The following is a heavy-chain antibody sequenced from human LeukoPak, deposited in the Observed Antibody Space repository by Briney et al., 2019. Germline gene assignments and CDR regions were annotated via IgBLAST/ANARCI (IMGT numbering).Heavy chain of an antibody. D-gene: IGHD6-19*01. CDR3: ARSQSSGWYTLFDY. CDR1: GGSISSYY. CDR2: IYYSGST. Sequence: PSETLSLTCTVSGGSISSYYWSCIRQPPGKGLEWIGYIYYSGSTNYNPSLKSRVTISVDTSKNQFSLKLSSVTAADTAVYYCARSQSSGWYTLFDYWGQGTLVTVSS. V-gene: IGHV4-59*01. J-gene: IGHJ4*02.